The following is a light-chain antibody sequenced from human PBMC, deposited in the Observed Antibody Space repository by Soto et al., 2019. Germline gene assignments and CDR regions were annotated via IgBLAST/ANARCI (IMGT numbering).Light chain of an antibody. Sequence: EIMMTQSPATLFLSPGERATLSCRASPSVSSTLAWYQQTPGQAPRLLIYGASTRATGIPARFSGSGSGTEFTITIICLQSEDFAVYYCQQYNNWPPITCGQGTRLEIK. CDR2: GAS. CDR3: QQYNNWPPIT. CDR1: PSVSST. J-gene: IGKJ5*01. V-gene: IGKV3-15*01.